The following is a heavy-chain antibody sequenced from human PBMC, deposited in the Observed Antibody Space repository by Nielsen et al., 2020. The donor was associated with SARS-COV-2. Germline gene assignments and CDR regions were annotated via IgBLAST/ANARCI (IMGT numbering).Heavy chain of an antibody. Sequence: GESLKISCAASGFTFSDYYMSWIRQAPGKGLEWVSYISSSSSYTNYADSVKGRFTISRDNAKNSLFLQMNSLRAEDTAVYYCARSPDVFDIWGQGTMVTVSS. CDR3: ARSPDVFDI. J-gene: IGHJ3*02. CDR2: ISSSSSYT. CDR1: GFTFSDYY. V-gene: IGHV3-11*06.